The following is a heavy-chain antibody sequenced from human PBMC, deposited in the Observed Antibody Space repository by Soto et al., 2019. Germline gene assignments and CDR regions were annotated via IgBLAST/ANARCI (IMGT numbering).Heavy chain of an antibody. CDR1: GGSISSGGYS. V-gene: IGHV4-30-2*01. CDR3: AIGPPFGS. J-gene: IGHJ5*01. CDR2: IYHSGST. Sequence: QLQLQESGSGLVKPSQTLSLTCAVSGGSISSGGYSWSWIRQPPGKGLEWIGYIYHSGSTSYNPSLKSRVPLAVDRSKNQFSPTLSSVSAAHTPVYSFAIGPPFGSWGQGALVTVSS.